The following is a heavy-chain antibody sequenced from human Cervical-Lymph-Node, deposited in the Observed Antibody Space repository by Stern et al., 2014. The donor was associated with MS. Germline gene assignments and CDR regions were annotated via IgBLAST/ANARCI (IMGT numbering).Heavy chain of an antibody. CDR1: GNTLTELS. J-gene: IGHJ4*02. Sequence: QVPLVQSGAEVKKPGASVKVSCKVSGNTLTELSMHWVRQAPGKGLEWMGGFDPEDGEPVYAQKFQGRLTMTEDTSTDTASMELTSLRSEDTAVYYCATLSGSAWTHFDYWGQGTLVTVSS. CDR3: ATLSGSAWTHFDY. V-gene: IGHV1-24*01. D-gene: IGHD6-19*01. CDR2: FDPEDGEP.